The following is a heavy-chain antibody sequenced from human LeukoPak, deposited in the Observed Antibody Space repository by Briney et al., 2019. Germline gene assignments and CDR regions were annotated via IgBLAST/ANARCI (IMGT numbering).Heavy chain of an antibody. Sequence: SETLSLTCSVFGGSISSSSYYWGWIRQSPGKGLEWIASIYHDGNTFYNPSLKSRVAISVDTAKSQVSLRPRSVTAADTAVYYCAETNTQDWFDPWGQGTLVTVSS. CDR2: IYHDGNT. V-gene: IGHV4-39*07. J-gene: IGHJ5*02. CDR3: AETNTQDWFDP. D-gene: IGHD1-7*01. CDR1: GGSISSSSYY.